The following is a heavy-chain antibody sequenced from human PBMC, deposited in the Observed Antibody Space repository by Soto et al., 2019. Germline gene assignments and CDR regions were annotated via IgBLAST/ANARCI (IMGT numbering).Heavy chain of an antibody. J-gene: IGHJ6*02. CDR1: GGSISSYY. V-gene: IGHV4-59*01. D-gene: IGHD2-15*01. CDR2: IYYSGST. CDR3: ARDQGYCSGGSCSTNYYYYGMDV. Sequence: QVQLQESGPGLVKPSETLSLTCTVSGGSISSYYWSWIRQPPGKGLEWIGYIYYSGSTNYNPSLKSRVTISVDTSKNQFSLKLSSVTAADTAVYYCARDQGYCSGGSCSTNYYYYGMDVWGQGTTVTVSS.